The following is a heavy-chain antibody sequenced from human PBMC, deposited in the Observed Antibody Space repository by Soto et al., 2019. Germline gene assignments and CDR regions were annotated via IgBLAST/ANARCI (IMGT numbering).Heavy chain of an antibody. V-gene: IGHV4-31*03. J-gene: IGHJ5*02. CDR2: IYYSGST. Sequence: SETLSLTCTVSGGSISSGGYYWSWIRQHPGKGLEWIGYIYYSGSTYYNPSLKSRVTISVDTSKNQFSLKLSSVTAADTAVYYCARAYTEYSSSRENWFDPWGQGTLVTV. D-gene: IGHD6-6*01. CDR1: GGSISSGGYY. CDR3: ARAYTEYSSSRENWFDP.